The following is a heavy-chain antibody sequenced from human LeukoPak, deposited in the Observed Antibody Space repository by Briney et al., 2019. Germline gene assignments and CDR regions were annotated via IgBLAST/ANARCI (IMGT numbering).Heavy chain of an antibody. CDR3: ANHFACGSTSCPPFDS. J-gene: IGHJ4*02. Sequence: QPGRSLRLSCAASGFTFDDYAMHWVRQAPGEGLEWVSGISWNSSSIGYADSVKGRFTISRDNAKNSLYLQMDSLRVEDTAVYYCANHFACGSTSCPPFDSWGQGTLVTVSS. D-gene: IGHD2-2*01. CDR1: GFTFDDYA. V-gene: IGHV3-9*01. CDR2: ISWNSSSI.